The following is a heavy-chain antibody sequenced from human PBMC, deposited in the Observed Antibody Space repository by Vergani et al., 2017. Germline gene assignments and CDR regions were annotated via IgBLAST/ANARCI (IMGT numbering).Heavy chain of an antibody. CDR3: ARGSSGWRDYYYYGMDV. D-gene: IGHD6-19*01. V-gene: IGHV1-46*01. CDR1: GYTFTSYY. J-gene: IGHJ6*02. Sequence: QVQLVQSGAEVKKPGASVKVSCKASGYTFTSYYMHWVRQAPGQGLEWMGIINPSGGSTSYAQKFQGRVTMTRDTSTSTVYMELSSLRSDETAVYYCARGSSGWRDYYYYGMDVWGQGTTVTVSS. CDR2: INPSGGST.